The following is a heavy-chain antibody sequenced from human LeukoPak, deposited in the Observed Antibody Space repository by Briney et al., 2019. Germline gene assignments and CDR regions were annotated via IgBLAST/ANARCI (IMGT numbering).Heavy chain of an antibody. J-gene: IGHJ4*02. V-gene: IGHV3-21*01. D-gene: IGHD3-10*01. CDR3: ARDVPLDDYYGSGTYSYYFDS. CDR1: GFTFSTYN. CDR2: IGNSSYK. Sequence: GRSLRLSCAASGFTFSTYNMNWVRQAPGKGLEWVSSIGNSSYKYYADSVKGRFTISRDNAKNSVYLQLNSLRAEDTALYYCARDVPLDDYYGSGTYSYYFDSWGQGALVTVSS.